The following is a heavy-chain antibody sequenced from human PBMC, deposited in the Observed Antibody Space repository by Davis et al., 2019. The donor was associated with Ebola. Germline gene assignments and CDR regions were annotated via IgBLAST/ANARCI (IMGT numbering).Heavy chain of an antibody. CDR2: INHSGST. CDR3: ARARVVVVAARYIYYYYGMDV. CDR1: GGSFSGYY. D-gene: IGHD2-15*01. J-gene: IGHJ6*02. Sequence: SETLSLTCAVYGGSFSGYYWSWIRQPPGKGLEWIGEINHSGSTNYNPSLKSRVTISVDTSKNQFSLKLSSETAADTAVYYCARARVVVVAARYIYYYYGMDVWGQGTTVTVSS. V-gene: IGHV4-34*01.